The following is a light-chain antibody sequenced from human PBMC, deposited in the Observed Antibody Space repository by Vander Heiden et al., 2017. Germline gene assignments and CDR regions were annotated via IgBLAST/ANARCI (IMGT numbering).Light chain of an antibody. CDR2: AAS. CDR3: QQTARIPLT. J-gene: IGKJ4*01. V-gene: IGKV1-39*01. Sequence: DIQMTQSPSSLSASVGDRVTITCRASQSITSYLNWYQQKPGKAPKLLMYAASNLQSGVPSRFSVSGSGTDFTLTISRLQPEDFATYHCQQTARIPLTFGGGTKVEIK. CDR1: QSITSY.